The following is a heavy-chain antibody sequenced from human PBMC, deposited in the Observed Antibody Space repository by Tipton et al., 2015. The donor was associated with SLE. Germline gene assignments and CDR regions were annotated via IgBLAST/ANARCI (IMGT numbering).Heavy chain of an antibody. CDR2: INHSGST. J-gene: IGHJ6*03. D-gene: IGHD3-3*01. CDR1: GGSFSGYY. V-gene: IGHV4-34*01. Sequence: TLSLTCAVYGGSFSGYYWSWIRQPPGKGLEWIGEINHSGSTNYNPSLKSRVTISVDTSKNQFSLKLSSVTAADTAVYYCARGGITIYYMDVWGKGTTVTVSS. CDR3: ARGGITIYYMDV.